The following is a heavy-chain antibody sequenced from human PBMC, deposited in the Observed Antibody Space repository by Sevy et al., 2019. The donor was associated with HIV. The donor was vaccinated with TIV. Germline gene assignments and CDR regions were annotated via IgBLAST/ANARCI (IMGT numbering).Heavy chain of an antibody. J-gene: IGHJ3*02. CDR2: INSDGSST. CDR1: GFTFSSYW. V-gene: IGHV3-74*01. Sequence: GGSLRLSCAASGFTFSSYWMHWVRQAPGKGLVWVSRINSDGSSTSYADSVKGRFTISRDNAKNTLYLQMNSLRAEDTAVYYCAKDLGYCSGGSCYVGAFDIWGQGTMVTVSS. D-gene: IGHD2-15*01. CDR3: AKDLGYCSGGSCYVGAFDI.